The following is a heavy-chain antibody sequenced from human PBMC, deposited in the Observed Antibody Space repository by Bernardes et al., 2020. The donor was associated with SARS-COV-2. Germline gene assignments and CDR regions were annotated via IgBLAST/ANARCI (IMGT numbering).Heavy chain of an antibody. CDR1: GYTLTELS. CDR2: FDPEDGET. V-gene: IGHV1-24*01. Sequence: ASVKVSCKVSGYTLTELSMHWVRQAPGKGLEWMGGFDPEDGETIYAQKFQGRVTMTEDTSTDTAYMELSSLRSEDTAVYYCATAPAASPGRVGDWFDPWGQGTLVTVSS. CDR3: ATAPAASPGRVGDWFDP. J-gene: IGHJ5*02. D-gene: IGHD2-2*01.